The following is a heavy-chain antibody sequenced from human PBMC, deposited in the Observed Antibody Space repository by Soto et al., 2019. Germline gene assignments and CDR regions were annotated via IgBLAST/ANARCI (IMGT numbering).Heavy chain of an antibody. CDR3: ARDSYCSGGSCYTASYYGMDV. J-gene: IGHJ6*02. Sequence: PGGSLRLSCAASGFTFSSYSMNWVRQAPGKGLEWVSSISSSSSYIYYADSVKGRFTISRDNAKNSLYLQMNSLRAEDTAVYYCARDSYCSGGSCYTASYYGMDVWGQGTTVTVSS. V-gene: IGHV3-21*01. D-gene: IGHD2-15*01. CDR2: ISSSSSYI. CDR1: GFTFSSYS.